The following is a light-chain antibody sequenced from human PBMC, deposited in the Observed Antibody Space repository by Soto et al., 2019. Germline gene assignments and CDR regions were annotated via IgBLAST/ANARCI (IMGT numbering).Light chain of an antibody. CDR3: AAWDDSMNGPV. CDR2: SNN. V-gene: IGLV1-44*01. J-gene: IGLJ2*01. CDR1: SSNIGSNT. Sequence: QSVLTQPPSASGTPGQRVTISCSGSSSNIGSNTVNWYQQLPGTDPKLLIYSNNQRPSGVPSRCSVSKSGASASLAISGLQSEDEDDYYCAAWDDSMNGPVFGGGTKVTVL.